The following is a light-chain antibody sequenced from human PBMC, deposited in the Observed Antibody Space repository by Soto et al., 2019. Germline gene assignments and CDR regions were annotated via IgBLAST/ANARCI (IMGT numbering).Light chain of an antibody. J-gene: IGKJ1*01. CDR2: GAS. V-gene: IGKV1-39*01. Sequence: DIQMPHSSSFPSASIEDSITTTRPASKIISSFLHWYQQRPGKAPKLLIYGASSLQSGVPSRFSGSGSGTDFTLTISSLQPEDFATYYCQQGYNTPRTFGQGTKVEIK. CDR1: KIISSF. CDR3: QQGYNTPRT.